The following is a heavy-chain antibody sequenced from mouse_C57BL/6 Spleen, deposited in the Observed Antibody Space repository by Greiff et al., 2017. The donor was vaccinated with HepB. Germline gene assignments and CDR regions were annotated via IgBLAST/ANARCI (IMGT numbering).Heavy chain of an antibody. V-gene: IGHV1-80*01. CDR1: GYAFSSYW. Sequence: VQLQQSGAELVKPGASVKISCKASGYAFSSYWMNWVKQRPGKGLEWIGQIYPGDGDTNYNGKFKGKATLTADKSSSTAYMQLSSLTSEDSAVYFCARGDGSSPAWFAYWGQGTLVTVSA. CDR3: ARGDGSSPAWFAY. CDR2: IYPGDGDT. D-gene: IGHD1-1*01. J-gene: IGHJ3*01.